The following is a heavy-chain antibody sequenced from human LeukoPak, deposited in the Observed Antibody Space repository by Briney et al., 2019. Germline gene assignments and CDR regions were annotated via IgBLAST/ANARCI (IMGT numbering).Heavy chain of an antibody. D-gene: IGHD1-14*01. CDR1: GGSISSYY. CDR3: ASGIRPDAFDI. CDR2: IYYSGST. J-gene: IGHJ3*02. V-gene: IGHV4-59*01. Sequence: SETLSLTCTVSGGSISSYYWSWIRQPPGKGLEWIGYIYYSGSTNYNPSLKSRVTISVDTSKNQFSLKLSSVTAADTAVYHCASGIRPDAFDIWGQGTMVTVSS.